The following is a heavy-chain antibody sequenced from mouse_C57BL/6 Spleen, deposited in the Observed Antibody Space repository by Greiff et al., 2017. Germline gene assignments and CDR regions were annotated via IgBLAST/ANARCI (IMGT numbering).Heavy chain of an antibody. J-gene: IGHJ3*01. CDR3: ASRIYYDYDGFAY. CDR1: GFNIKDYY. CDR2: IDPEDGET. V-gene: IGHV14-2*01. Sequence: DVKLVESGAELVKPGASVKLSCTASGFNIKDYYMHWVKQRTEQGLEWIGRIDPEDGETKYAPKFQGKATITADTSSNTSYLQLISLTSEDTAVYYCASRIYYDYDGFAYWGQGTLVTVSA. D-gene: IGHD2-4*01.